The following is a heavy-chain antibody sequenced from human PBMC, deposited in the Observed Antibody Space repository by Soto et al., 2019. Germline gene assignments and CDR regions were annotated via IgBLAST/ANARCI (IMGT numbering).Heavy chain of an antibody. CDR2: INSDGSST. J-gene: IGHJ5*02. D-gene: IGHD6-6*01. V-gene: IGHV3-74*01. Sequence: GGSLRLSCAASGFTFSSYWMHWVRQAPGKGLVWVSRINSDGSSTSYADSVKGRFTISRDNAKNTLYLQMNSLRAEDTAVYYCARSFGGIAARPGFIRFDPWGQGTLVTVSS. CDR1: GFTFSSYW. CDR3: ARSFGGIAARPGFIRFDP.